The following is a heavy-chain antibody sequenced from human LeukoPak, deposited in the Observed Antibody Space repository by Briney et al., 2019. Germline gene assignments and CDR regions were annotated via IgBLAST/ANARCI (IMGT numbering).Heavy chain of an antibody. CDR3: ARERSTMVRGVIIDPHAFDI. D-gene: IGHD3-10*01. J-gene: IGHJ3*02. Sequence: GGSLRLSCAASGFTFSSYEMNWVCQAPGKGLEWVSYISSSGSTIYYADSVKGRFTISRDNAKNSLYLQMNSLRAEDTAVYYCARERSTMVRGVIIDPHAFDIWGQGTMVTVSS. CDR2: ISSSGSTI. V-gene: IGHV3-48*03. CDR1: GFTFSSYE.